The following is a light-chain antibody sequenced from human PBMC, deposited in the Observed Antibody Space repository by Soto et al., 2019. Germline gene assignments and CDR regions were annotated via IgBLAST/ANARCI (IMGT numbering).Light chain of an antibody. CDR3: SSYAGSNNFDV. V-gene: IGLV2-8*01. Sequence: QSALTQPPSASGSPGQSVTISCTGTSSDVGAYNYVSRYQQHPGKAPKLMIYEVSKRPSGVPDRFSGSKSGNTASLTVSGLQAEDEADYYCSSYAGSNNFDVFGTGTKVTVL. CDR1: SSDVGAYNY. CDR2: EVS. J-gene: IGLJ1*01.